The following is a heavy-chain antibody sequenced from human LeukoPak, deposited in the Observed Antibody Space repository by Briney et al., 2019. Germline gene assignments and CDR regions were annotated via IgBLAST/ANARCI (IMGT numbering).Heavy chain of an antibody. CDR3: ARDRPNYYGSDGHYYRRDGDY. D-gene: IGHD3-22*01. V-gene: IGHV3-23*01. CDR2: ITSRGEST. CDR1: GFTFSIYA. J-gene: IGHJ4*02. Sequence: GGSLRLSCAASGFTFSIYAMSWVRQAPGKGLQWVSSITSRGESTWYVDSVKGRFTITRDNSENTLYLQMHSLRAEDTAVYYCARDRPNYYGSDGHYYRRDGDYWGRGTLISVSS.